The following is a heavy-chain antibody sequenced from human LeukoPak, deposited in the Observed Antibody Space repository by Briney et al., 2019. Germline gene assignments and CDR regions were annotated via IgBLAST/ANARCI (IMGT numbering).Heavy chain of an antibody. CDR2: ISSSSSYI. V-gene: IGHV3-11*06. J-gene: IGHJ4*02. Sequence: GGSLRLSCAASGLTFSDYYMSWIRQAPGKGLEWVSSISSSSSYIYYADSVKGRFTISRDNAKNSLYLQMNSLRAEDTAVYYCARDSGYYGDYRDTGDYWGQGTLVTVSS. D-gene: IGHD4-17*01. CDR1: GLTFSDYY. CDR3: ARDSGYYGDYRDTGDY.